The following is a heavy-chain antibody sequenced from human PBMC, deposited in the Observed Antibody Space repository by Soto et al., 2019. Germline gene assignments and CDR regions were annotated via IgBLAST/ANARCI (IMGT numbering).Heavy chain of an antibody. CDR2: INHSGST. V-gene: IGHV4-34*01. CDR1: GGSFSGYY. J-gene: IGHJ5*02. D-gene: IGHD3-16*02. Sequence: SETLSLTWAVYGGSFSGYYCGWIRQPPGKGLEWIGEINHSGSTNYNPSLKSRVTISVDTSKNQFSLKLSSVTAADTAVYYCARGGGLHLGELSFGISWFDPWGQGTLVTVS. CDR3: ARGGGLHLGELSFGISWFDP.